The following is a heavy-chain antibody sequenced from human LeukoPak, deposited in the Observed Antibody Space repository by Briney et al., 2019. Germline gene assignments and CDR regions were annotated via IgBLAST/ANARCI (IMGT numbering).Heavy chain of an antibody. J-gene: IGHJ5*02. V-gene: IGHV1-69*05. D-gene: IGHD1-1*01. Sequence: SVKVSCKASGGTFNSYAISWVRQAPGQGLEWKGGIIPIFGTANYAQKFQGRVTITTDESTSTAYMELSSLRSEDTAVYYCARSTEQPTKDRPWNPHLNPFDPWGQGTLVTVSS. CDR2: IIPIFGTA. CDR3: ARSTEQPTKDRPWNPHLNPFDP. CDR1: GGTFNSYA.